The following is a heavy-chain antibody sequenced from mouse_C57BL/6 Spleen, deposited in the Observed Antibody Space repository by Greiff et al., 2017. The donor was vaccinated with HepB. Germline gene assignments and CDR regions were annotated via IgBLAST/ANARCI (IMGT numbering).Heavy chain of an antibody. D-gene: IGHD1-1*01. CDR1: GYSFTDYN. CDR3: ARQGTTVVAEDYYAMDY. Sequence: VQLQQSGPELVKPGASVKISCKASGYSFTDYNMNWVKQSNGKSLEWIGVINPNYGTTSYNQKFKGKATLTVDQSSSTAYMQLNSLTSEDSAVYYCARQGTTVVAEDYYAMDYWGQGTSVTVSS. J-gene: IGHJ4*01. V-gene: IGHV1-39*01. CDR2: INPNYGTT.